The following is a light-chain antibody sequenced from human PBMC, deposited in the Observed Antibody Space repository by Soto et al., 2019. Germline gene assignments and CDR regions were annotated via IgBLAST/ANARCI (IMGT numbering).Light chain of an antibody. Sequence: DIVMTQSPAALAVSPGEGATLSCRASQSVSSNLAWYQQKPGQAPRLLIYAASTRAMGIPARFSGSGSGTEFTLTINGLQSEDFAVYYCQQFNNWPPTFGQGTKVEIK. CDR1: QSVSSN. CDR2: AAS. CDR3: QQFNNWPPT. V-gene: IGKV3-15*01. J-gene: IGKJ1*01.